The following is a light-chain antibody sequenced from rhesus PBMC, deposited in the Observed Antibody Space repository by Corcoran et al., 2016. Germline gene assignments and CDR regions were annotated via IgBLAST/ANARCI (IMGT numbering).Light chain of an antibody. J-gene: IGKJ1*01. CDR3: QQNNSYPT. V-gene: IGKV1S14*01. CDR2: YAS. CDR1: QGINKY. Sequence: DIQMTQSPSSLSASVGDTVTITCRASQGINKYLAWYQQKPGKAPGPLIYYASTLESGVPSRFSGIGSGTEFPLTITSLQPEDFATYYSQQNNSYPTFGQGTKVEIK.